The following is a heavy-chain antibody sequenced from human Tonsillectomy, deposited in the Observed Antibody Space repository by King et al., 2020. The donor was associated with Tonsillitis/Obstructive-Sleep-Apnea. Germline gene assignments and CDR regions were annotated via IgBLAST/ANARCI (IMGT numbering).Heavy chain of an antibody. CDR3: ARDSSVTTVFRY. Sequence: VQLVESGGGLVQPGGSLRLSCAASGFSFSSYSMNWVRQAPGKGLEWVSYISSSSSTIYYTDSLKGRFTISRDNAKNSLYLQMNSLRDEDTAVYYCARDSSVTTVFRYWGQGTLVTVSS. CDR1: GFSFSSYS. CDR2: ISSSSSTI. D-gene: IGHD4-11*01. V-gene: IGHV3-48*02. J-gene: IGHJ4*02.